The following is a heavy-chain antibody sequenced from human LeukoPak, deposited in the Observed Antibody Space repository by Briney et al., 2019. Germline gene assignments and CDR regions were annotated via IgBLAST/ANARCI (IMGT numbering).Heavy chain of an antibody. Sequence: AETLSLTCAVYGGSFSGYYWSWIRQLPGKGLEWIGEINHSGSTNYNPSLKSRVTISVDTSKNQFSLKLSSVTAADTAVYYCATNGYYCLDVWGKGTTVTVSS. CDR1: GGSFSGYY. V-gene: IGHV4-34*01. J-gene: IGHJ6*03. CDR3: ATNGYYCLDV. CDR2: INHSGST. D-gene: IGHD2-8*01.